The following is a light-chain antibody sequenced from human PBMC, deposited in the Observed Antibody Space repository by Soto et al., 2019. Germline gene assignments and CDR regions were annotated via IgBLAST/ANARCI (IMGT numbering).Light chain of an antibody. Sequence: DIVMTQSPFSLPVTPGEPASISCRSSQSLLHSNGYNHLNWYQLKPGXPPXLLIYAASSLQSGVPSRFSGSGSGTEFTLTISSLQPDDFASYYCQQYNSYRTFGQGTKVDIK. V-gene: IGKV2-28*01. CDR3: QQYNSYRT. CDR1: QSLLHSNGYNH. J-gene: IGKJ1*01. CDR2: AAS.